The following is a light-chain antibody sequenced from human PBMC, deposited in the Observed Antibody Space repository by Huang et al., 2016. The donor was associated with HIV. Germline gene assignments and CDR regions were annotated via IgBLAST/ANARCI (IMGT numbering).Light chain of an antibody. V-gene: IGKV3D-11*02. CDR2: DAS. CDR3: QQRSNWHPLA. CDR1: QSVGSY. J-gene: IGKJ4*01. Sequence: EIVLTQSPATLSLSPGERATLSCRASQSVGSYLSWYQQKPGQAPRLLIYDASNRATGIPARFSGSGPGTDFTLTIRSLEPEDFAVYYCQQRSNWHPLAFGGGTKVEIK.